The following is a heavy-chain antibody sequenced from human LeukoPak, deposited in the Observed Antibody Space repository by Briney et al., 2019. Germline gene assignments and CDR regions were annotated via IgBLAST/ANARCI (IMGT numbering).Heavy chain of an antibody. V-gene: IGHV3-30*10. CDR1: GFPFVAYA. J-gene: IGHJ4*02. Sequence: GKSLRLSCATSGFPFVAYALHWVRQAPGKGLEWVAVRSSDTTNKYYMDSVKGRFTISRDNSKNTLYLQMDSLRLEDTAVYYCARLAAASPGYWGQGTLVTVSS. CDR3: ARLAAASPGY. D-gene: IGHD3-16*01. CDR2: RSSDTTNK.